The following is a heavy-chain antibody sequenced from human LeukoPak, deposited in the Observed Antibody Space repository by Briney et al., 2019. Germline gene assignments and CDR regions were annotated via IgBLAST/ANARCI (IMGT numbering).Heavy chain of an antibody. Sequence: GGSLRLSCAASGFNFDDYTMHWVRQAPGKGLEWVSVISWDAGSTVYADSVKGRFTISRDNSKNSLYLQMNSLRTDDTALYYCAKDLSTSGWILEYWGQGTLVTVSS. CDR1: GFNFDDYT. CDR3: AKDLSTSGWILEY. D-gene: IGHD2-2*03. CDR2: ISWDAGST. V-gene: IGHV3-43*01. J-gene: IGHJ4*02.